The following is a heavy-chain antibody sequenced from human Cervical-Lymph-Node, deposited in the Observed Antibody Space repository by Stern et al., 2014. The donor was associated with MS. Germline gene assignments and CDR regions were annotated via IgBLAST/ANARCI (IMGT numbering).Heavy chain of an antibody. V-gene: IGHV1-69*17. CDR1: GGTFSSYA. D-gene: IGHD3-3*01. Sequence: QLVQSGAEVKKPGSSVKVSCKASGGTFSSYAISWVRQAPGQGLEWMGGIIPIFGIANYAQKFQGRVTITADKSTSTAYMELSSLRSEDTAVYYCARESYDFWSGSYHYYYGMDVWGQGTTVTVSS. J-gene: IGHJ6*02. CDR2: IIPIFGIA. CDR3: ARESYDFWSGSYHYYYGMDV.